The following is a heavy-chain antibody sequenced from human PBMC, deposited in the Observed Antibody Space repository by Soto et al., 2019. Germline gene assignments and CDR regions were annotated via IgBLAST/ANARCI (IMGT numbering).Heavy chain of an antibody. CDR3: ATTRGRGFFDN. CDR2: VYTSGHT. Sequence: QAQLQQSGPGLVKPSETLSLTCTVSGVSITDYYYTWIRQSAGKGLEWIGRVYTSGHTNFNPSLKSRVTMSVDRTKKQISLNLTSVTAADTAVYYCATTRGRGFFDNWGQGTLVTVSS. CDR1: GVSITDYY. D-gene: IGHD3-16*01. J-gene: IGHJ4*02. V-gene: IGHV4-4*07.